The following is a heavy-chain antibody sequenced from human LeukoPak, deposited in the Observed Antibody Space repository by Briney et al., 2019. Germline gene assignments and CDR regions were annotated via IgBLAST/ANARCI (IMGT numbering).Heavy chain of an antibody. J-gene: IGHJ6*02. CDR1: GGSISIYY. D-gene: IGHD3-10*01. V-gene: IGHV4-59*01. CDR2: IYNSGST. Sequence: SETLSLTCTVSGGSISIYYWSWIRQPPGKGLEWMGYIYNSGSTNYNPSLRSRVTISVDTSKNQFSLTLTSGTAAHTAVYYCARTGITMVRGSYPPAYYYGMAVWGQGTTDTVSS. CDR3: ARTGITMVRGSYPPAYYYGMAV.